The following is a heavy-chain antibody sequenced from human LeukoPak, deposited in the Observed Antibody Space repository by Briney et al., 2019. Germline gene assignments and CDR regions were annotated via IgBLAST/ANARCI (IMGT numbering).Heavy chain of an antibody. D-gene: IGHD1-26*01. V-gene: IGHV1-3*01. J-gene: IGHJ5*01. CDR2: INAGNGNT. Sequence: ASVKVSCKASGYTFSSYGIHWVRQAPGQRLEWMGWINAGNGNTKYSEKFQGRVTISRDTSATTAYMELNSLRSEDTAVYYCAKSGASPPGNWLDSWGQGTLVTVPS. CDR1: GYTFSSYG. CDR3: AKSGASPPGNWLDS.